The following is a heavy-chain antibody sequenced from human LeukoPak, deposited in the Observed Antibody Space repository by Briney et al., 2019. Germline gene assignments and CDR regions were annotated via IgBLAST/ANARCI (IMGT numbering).Heavy chain of an antibody. CDR3: AKGDAYYYDSSGYYLDY. D-gene: IGHD3-22*01. J-gene: IGHJ4*02. Sequence: GGSLRLSCAASGFTFSSYSMNWVRQAPGRGLEWVSYISSDSITMYYADSVKGRFTISRDNSKNTLNLQMNSLRAEDTAVYYCAKGDAYYYDSSGYYLDYWGQGTLVTVSS. CDR1: GFTFSSYS. V-gene: IGHV3-48*01. CDR2: ISSDSITM.